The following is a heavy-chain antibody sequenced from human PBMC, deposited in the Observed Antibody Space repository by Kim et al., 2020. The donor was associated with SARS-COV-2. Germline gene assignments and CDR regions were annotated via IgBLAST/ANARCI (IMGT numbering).Heavy chain of an antibody. J-gene: IGHJ3*02. CDR3: ARAVTTYDAFDI. CDR1: GFTVSSNY. D-gene: IGHD4-17*01. CDR2: IYSGGST. V-gene: IGHV3-53*04. Sequence: GGSLRLSCAASGFTVSSNYMSWVRQAPGKGLEWVSVIYSGGSTYYADSVKGRFTISRHNSKNTLYLQMNSLRAEDTAVYYCARAVTTYDAFDICGQGTMVAVPS.